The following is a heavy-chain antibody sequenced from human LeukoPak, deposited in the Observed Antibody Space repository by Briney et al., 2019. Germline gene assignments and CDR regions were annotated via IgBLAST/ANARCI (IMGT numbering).Heavy chain of an antibody. V-gene: IGHV3-30*18. J-gene: IGHJ4*02. Sequence: GGSLRLSCAASGFTFSSYGMHWVRQASGKGLEWVAVISYDGSNKYYADSVKGRFTISRDNSKNTLYLQMNSLRAEDTAVYYCAKDSAVGAADYWGQGTLVTVSS. CDR3: AKDSAVGAADY. CDR1: GFTFSSYG. CDR2: ISYDGSNK. D-gene: IGHD1-26*01.